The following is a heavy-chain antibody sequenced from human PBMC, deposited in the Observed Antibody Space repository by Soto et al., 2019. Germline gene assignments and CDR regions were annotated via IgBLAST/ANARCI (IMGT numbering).Heavy chain of an antibody. D-gene: IGHD6-6*01. CDR2: IYPGDSDT. J-gene: IGHJ6*02. V-gene: IGHV5-51*01. CDR3: ARRRYSSSSGFYYYGMDG. CDR1: GYSFTNYW. Sequence: SLKISCKGSGYSFTNYWVAWVRQVPGKGLEWMGIIYPGDSDTRYSPSFQGQVTISADKSISTAYLQWSSLKASATAMYYCARRRYSSSSGFYYYGMDGWGQGTTVTFCS.